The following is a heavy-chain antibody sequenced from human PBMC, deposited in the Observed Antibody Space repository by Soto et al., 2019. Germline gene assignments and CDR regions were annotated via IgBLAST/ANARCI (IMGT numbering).Heavy chain of an antibody. D-gene: IGHD4-17*01. V-gene: IGHV3-23*01. CDR3: AKAGVQTSVTTRIDY. Sequence: GGSLRLSCAASGFTFSSYAMNWVRQAPGKGLEWVSTISATTGTTYYADSVRGRFIISRDNSKNTLSLQMNSLRAEDTAIYYCAKAGVQTSVTTRIDYWGQGTLVTVSS. CDR2: ISATTGTT. J-gene: IGHJ4*02. CDR1: GFTFSSYA.